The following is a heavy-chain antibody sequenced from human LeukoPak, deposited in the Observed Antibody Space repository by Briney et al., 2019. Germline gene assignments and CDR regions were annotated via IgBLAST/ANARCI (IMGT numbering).Heavy chain of an antibody. J-gene: IGHJ4*02. Sequence: ASVKVSCKASGYTFTSYGISWVRQAPGQALEWMGWISAYNGNTHYAQKLQGRVTMTTDTSTSTVYMELRSLRSDDTAVYYCARGSPPRRNYDSRGYYSYYFDYWGQGTLVTVSS. CDR2: ISAYNGNT. D-gene: IGHD3-22*01. CDR3: ARGSPPRRNYDSRGYYSYYFDY. V-gene: IGHV1-18*01. CDR1: GYTFTSYG.